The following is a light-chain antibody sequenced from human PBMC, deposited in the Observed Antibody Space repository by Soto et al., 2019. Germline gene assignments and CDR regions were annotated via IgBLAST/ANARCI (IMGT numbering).Light chain of an antibody. CDR1: QSVSSSY. V-gene: IGKV3D-20*02. J-gene: IGKJ1*01. CDR3: QQRSNWPRT. Sequence: EIVLTQSPGTLSLSPGARATLSCRASQSVSSSYLAWYQQKPGQAPRLLIYGASSRATGIPARFSGSGSGTDFTLTISSLEPEDFAVYYCQQRSNWPRTFGQGTKVDIK. CDR2: GAS.